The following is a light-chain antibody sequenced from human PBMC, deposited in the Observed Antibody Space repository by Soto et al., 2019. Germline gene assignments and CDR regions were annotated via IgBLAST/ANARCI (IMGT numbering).Light chain of an antibody. Sequence: QSVLTQPPSVSAAPGQKVTISCSGSSSNIGNQYVSWYQQLPQTAPKLLIYDNYKRPSGIPDRFSGSTSGTTTTLGIIGRQTGDEADDYCASWYSSLSAVVFGGGTKLTVL. CDR3: ASWYSSLSAVV. J-gene: IGLJ2*01. CDR2: DNY. V-gene: IGLV1-51*01. CDR1: SSNIGNQY.